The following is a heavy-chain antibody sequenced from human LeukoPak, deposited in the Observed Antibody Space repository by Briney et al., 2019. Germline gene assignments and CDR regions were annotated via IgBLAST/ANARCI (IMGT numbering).Heavy chain of an antibody. Sequence: GGSLRLSCAASGFPFSVAWMHWFRQVPGKGLMWVSRITTDETRTYADSVKGRFTISRDNAKNTLYLQMNSLRAEDTAIYYCARVAYSSNWYIDYWGQGTLVAVSS. CDR3: ARVAYSSNWYIDY. D-gene: IGHD6-13*01. V-gene: IGHV3-74*01. CDR1: GFPFSVAW. CDR2: ITTDETRT. J-gene: IGHJ4*02.